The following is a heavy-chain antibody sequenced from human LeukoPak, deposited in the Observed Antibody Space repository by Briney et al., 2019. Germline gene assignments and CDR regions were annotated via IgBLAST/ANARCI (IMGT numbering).Heavy chain of an antibody. CDR2: IYYSGST. Sequence: SETLSLTCTVSGGSISRYYWSWIRQPPGKGLEWIGYIYYSGSTNYNPSLKSRVTISVDTSKNQFSLKLSSVTAADTAVYYCAGPPPAGYCSGGSCYSEYFQHWGQGTLVTVSS. CDR3: AGPPPAGYCSGGSCYSEYFQH. CDR1: GGSISRYY. D-gene: IGHD2-15*01. J-gene: IGHJ1*01. V-gene: IGHV4-59*12.